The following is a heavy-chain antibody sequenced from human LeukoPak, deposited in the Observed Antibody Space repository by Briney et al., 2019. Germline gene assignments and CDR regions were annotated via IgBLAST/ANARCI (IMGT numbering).Heavy chain of an antibody. CDR2: TYYRSKWYN. J-gene: IGHJ3*02. D-gene: IGHD2-15*01. Sequence: SQTLSLTCAISGDSVSSNSATWNWSRQSPLRGLEWLGRTYYRSKWYNDYAVSVKSRVTINPDTSKNQFSLQLNSVTPEDTAVYYCARDKGGRGSAFDIWGQGTMVTVSS. V-gene: IGHV6-1*01. CDR1: GDSVSSNSAT. CDR3: ARDKGGRGSAFDI.